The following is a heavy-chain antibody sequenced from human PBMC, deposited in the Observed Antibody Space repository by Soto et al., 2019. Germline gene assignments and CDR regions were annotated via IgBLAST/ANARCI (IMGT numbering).Heavy chain of an antibody. V-gene: IGHV4-30-4*01. J-gene: IGHJ6*02. CDR1: GGSISSGDYY. Sequence: SETLSLTCTVSGGSISSGDYYWSWIRQPPGKGLEWIGYIYYSGSTYYNPSLKSRVTISVDTSKNQFSLKLSSVTAADTAVYYCARSGVYSGYDVYYYGMDVWGQGTTVTVSS. D-gene: IGHD5-12*01. CDR2: IYYSGST. CDR3: ARSGVYSGYDVYYYGMDV.